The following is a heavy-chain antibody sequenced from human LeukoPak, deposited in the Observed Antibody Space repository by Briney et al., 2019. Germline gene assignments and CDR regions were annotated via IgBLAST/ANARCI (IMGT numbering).Heavy chain of an antibody. Sequence: GGSLRLSCAASGFTFDDYAMHWVRQAPGKGLEWVSGISWNSGSIGYADSVKGRFTISRDNAKNTLYLQMNSLKAEDTAVYYCARFSSGWSPSGFDYWGQGILVTVSS. CDR1: GFTFDDYA. V-gene: IGHV3-9*01. CDR3: ARFSSGWSPSGFDY. J-gene: IGHJ4*02. CDR2: ISWNSGSI. D-gene: IGHD6-19*01.